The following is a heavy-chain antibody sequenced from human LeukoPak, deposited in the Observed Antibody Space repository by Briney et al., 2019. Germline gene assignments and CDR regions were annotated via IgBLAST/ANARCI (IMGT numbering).Heavy chain of an antibody. CDR3: ARDLFRIAVAGTIPNY. V-gene: IGHV1-18*01. CDR1: GYTFTSYG. Sequence: GASVKVSCKASGYTFTSYGISWVRQAPGQGLEWMGWISAYNGNTNYAQKLQGRVTMTTDTSTSTAYMELRSLRSDDTAVYYCARDLFRIAVAGTIPNYWGQGTLVTVSS. CDR2: ISAYNGNT. D-gene: IGHD6-19*01. J-gene: IGHJ4*02.